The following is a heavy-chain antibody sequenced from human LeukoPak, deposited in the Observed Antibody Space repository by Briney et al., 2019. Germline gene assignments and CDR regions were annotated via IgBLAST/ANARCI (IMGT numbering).Heavy chain of an antibody. V-gene: IGHV4-39*01. CDR3: ARGGKWLRNAFDI. CDR1: GGSISSSGSY. D-gene: IGHD6-19*01. CDR2: VYYNGNT. Sequence: MASETLSPTCTVSGGSISSSGSYWAWIRQPPGKGLEWIANVYYNGNTYYNSSLKSRVTISVDTSKKQFSLNLRSVTAADTAVYYCARGGKWLRNAFDIWGQGTMVTVSS. J-gene: IGHJ3*02.